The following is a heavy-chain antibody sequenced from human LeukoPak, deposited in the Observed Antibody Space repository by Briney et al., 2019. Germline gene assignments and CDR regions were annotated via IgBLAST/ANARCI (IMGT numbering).Heavy chain of an antibody. J-gene: IGHJ6*03. Sequence: SVKVSCKASGGTFSSYAISWVRQAPGQWLEWMGGIIPIFGTANYAQKFQGRVTITADESTSTAYMELSSLRSEDTAVYYCARSPLGYCSSTSCYSGYYYYYMDVWGKGTTVTVSS. CDR1: GGTFSSYA. D-gene: IGHD2-2*01. CDR2: IIPIFGTA. CDR3: ARSPLGYCSSTSCYSGYYYYYMDV. V-gene: IGHV1-69*13.